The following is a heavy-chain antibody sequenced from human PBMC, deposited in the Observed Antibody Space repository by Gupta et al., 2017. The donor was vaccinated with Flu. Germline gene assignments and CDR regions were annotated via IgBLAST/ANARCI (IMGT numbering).Heavy chain of an antibody. J-gene: IGHJ5*02. V-gene: IGHV4-59*01. Sequence: QVQLQESGPGLVKPSETLSLTCTVSGGFISTYYLSWIRQPPGKGLEWVGYVYNSGSTDYNPSLKSRLTISVDPSKSQFSLKLSSVTAADTAVYYCARGGYSSGWLKGGNWFDPWGMGILVTVSS. D-gene: IGHD6-19*01. CDR2: VYNSGST. CDR3: ARGGYSSGWLKGGNWFDP. CDR1: GGFISTYY.